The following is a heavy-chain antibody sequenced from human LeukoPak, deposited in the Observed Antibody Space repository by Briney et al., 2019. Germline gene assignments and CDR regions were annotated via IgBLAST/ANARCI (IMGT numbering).Heavy chain of an antibody. CDR2: ISSSSSYI. V-gene: IGHV3-21*01. Sequence: GGSLRLSCAASGFTFSGYSMNWVRQAPGKGLEWVSSISSSSSYIYYADSVKGRFTISRDNSKNTLYLQMNSLRAEDTAVSYCARDFSTRFLEWPTGYYMDVWGKGTTVTVSS. CDR3: ARDFSTRFLEWPTGYYMDV. D-gene: IGHD3-3*01. J-gene: IGHJ6*03. CDR1: GFTFSGYS.